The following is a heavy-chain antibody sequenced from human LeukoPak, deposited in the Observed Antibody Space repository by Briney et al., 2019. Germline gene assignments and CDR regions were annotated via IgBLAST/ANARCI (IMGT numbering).Heavy chain of an antibody. CDR2: ISWNSGSI. CDR1: GFTFKDYA. CDR3: AKGDYYDSSGRFDY. V-gene: IGHV3-9*01. J-gene: IGHJ4*02. D-gene: IGHD3-22*01. Sequence: GGSLRLSCPASGFTFKDYAMHWVRQAQGKGLEWVSGISWNSGSIGYADSVKGRFTISRDNAKNSLHLQMNSLRAEDTALYYCAKGDYYDSSGRFDYWGQGTLVTVSS.